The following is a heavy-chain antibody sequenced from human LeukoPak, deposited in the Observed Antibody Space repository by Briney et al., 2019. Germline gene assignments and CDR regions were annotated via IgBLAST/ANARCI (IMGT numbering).Heavy chain of an antibody. D-gene: IGHD3-10*01. CDR3: AKDQTPETYYYGSGSSDY. Sequence: GGPLRLSCVVSGFPFSSYAMSWVRQAPGKGLEWVSGISGSGDDTYYAASVKGRFIVSRDTSKNTLYLQMNSLRAEDTAVYYCAKDQTPETYYYGSGSSDYWGQGTLVTVSS. CDR1: GFPFSSYA. V-gene: IGHV3-23*01. J-gene: IGHJ4*02. CDR2: ISGSGDDT.